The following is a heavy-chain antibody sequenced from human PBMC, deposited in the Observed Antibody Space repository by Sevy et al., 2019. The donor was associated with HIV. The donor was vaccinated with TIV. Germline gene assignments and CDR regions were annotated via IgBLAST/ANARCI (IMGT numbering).Heavy chain of an antibody. J-gene: IGHJ6*02. Sequence: SESLSLTCTVSGGSMGSYYWTWIRQPPGKGLEWIGYFYDTGSTNYNPSPESRVTISIDTSKNQFSLNLSYVAAADTAVYYCAREGGLVDYGLDVWGQGITVTVSS. CDR3: AREGGLVDYGLDV. CDR1: GGSMGSYY. V-gene: IGHV4-59*01. D-gene: IGHD3-9*01. CDR2: FYDTGST.